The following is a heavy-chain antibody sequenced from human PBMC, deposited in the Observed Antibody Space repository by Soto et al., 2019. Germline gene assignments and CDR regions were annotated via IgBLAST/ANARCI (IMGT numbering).Heavy chain of an antibody. D-gene: IGHD6-19*01. V-gene: IGHV3-23*01. Sequence: GGSLRLPFPASWFTFFNYVLTLGCQAPGNGLGWVSSISCSGSSSYYAESVKGRFIISRDNSKNTLYLQMNSLRADDTAIYYCAKGSFSQTSGPYYFDFWGQGTLVTVSS. J-gene: IGHJ4*02. CDR3: AKGSFSQTSGPYYFDF. CDR1: WFTFFNYV. CDR2: ISCSGSSS.